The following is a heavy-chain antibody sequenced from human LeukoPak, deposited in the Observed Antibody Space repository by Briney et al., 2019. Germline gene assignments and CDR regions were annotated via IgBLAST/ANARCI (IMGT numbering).Heavy chain of an antibody. CDR1: GYTFTSYG. Sequence: ASVKVSCKASGYTFTSYGISWVRQAPGQGLEWMGWISAYNGNTNCAQKLQGRVTMTTDTSTSTAYMELRSLRSDDTAVYYCARERRFGEFMDWFDPWGQGTLVTVSS. J-gene: IGHJ5*02. CDR2: ISAYNGNT. CDR3: ARERRFGEFMDWFDP. V-gene: IGHV1-18*01. D-gene: IGHD3-10*01.